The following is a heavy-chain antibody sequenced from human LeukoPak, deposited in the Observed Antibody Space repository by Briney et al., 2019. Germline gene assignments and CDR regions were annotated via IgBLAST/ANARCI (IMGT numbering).Heavy chain of an antibody. CDR1: GFIFSNFA. J-gene: IGHJ6*03. Sequence: GGSLRLSCAASGFIFSNFAMSWVRQAPGKGLEWVSGIRTSGQSTYYADSVKGRFTISRDNAKNSLYLQMNSLRAEDTAVYYCARSGGSTVFYYMDVWGKGTTVTVSS. CDR2: IRTSGQST. V-gene: IGHV3-21*01. D-gene: IGHD2-2*01. CDR3: ARSGGSTVFYYMDV.